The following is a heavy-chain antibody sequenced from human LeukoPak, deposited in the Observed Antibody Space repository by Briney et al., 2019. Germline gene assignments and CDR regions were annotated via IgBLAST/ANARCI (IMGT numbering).Heavy chain of an antibody. V-gene: IGHV1-3*01. Sequence: ASVKVSCKASGYTFTSYGISWVRQAPGQGLEWMGWINAGNGITKYSQKFQGRVTITRDTSASTAYMELSSLRSEDTAVYYCAREGGHLVYYSGFSLYYYGMDVWGQGTTVTVSS. J-gene: IGHJ6*02. CDR1: GYTFTSYG. CDR3: AREGGHLVYYSGFSLYYYGMDV. D-gene: IGHD3-10*01. CDR2: INAGNGIT.